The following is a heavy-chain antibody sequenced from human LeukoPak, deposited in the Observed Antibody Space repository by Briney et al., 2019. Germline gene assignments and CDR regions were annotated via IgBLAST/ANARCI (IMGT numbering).Heavy chain of an antibody. Sequence: PGGSLRLSCAASGFTFSSYSMNWVRQAPGKGLEWVSYISSSRSTIYYADSVKGRFTISRDNSKNTLYLQMNSLRAEDTAVYYCAKNPLDLQACCGYYFDYWGQGTLVTVSS. CDR2: ISSSRSTI. D-gene: IGHD1-7*01. CDR1: GFTFSSYS. J-gene: IGHJ4*02. CDR3: AKNPLDLQACCGYYFDY. V-gene: IGHV3-48*01.